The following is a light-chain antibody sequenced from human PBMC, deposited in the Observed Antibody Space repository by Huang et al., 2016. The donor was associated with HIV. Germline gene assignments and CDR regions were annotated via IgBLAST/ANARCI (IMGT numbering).Light chain of an antibody. CDR3: QQYNKWPRT. V-gene: IGKV3D-15*01. Sequence: DILMTQSPVTLSVPPGERATLSCRASQHLGRNLAWYQQKPGHPPRLLIYDASTRATGAPARFSGSGSKTDFNLTIDSLQSEDSALYFCQQYNKWPRTFGQGTKLEIK. J-gene: IGKJ1*01. CDR2: DAS. CDR1: QHLGRN.